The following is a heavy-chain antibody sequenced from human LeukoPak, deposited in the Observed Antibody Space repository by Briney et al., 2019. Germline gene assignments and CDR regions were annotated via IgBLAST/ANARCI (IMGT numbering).Heavy chain of an antibody. V-gene: IGHV3-33*01. Sequence: GGSLRLSCVASGFTFSSHGMHWVRQAPGKGLGWVAVIWYDGSEKYYADSVKGRFIISRDNSKNMLYLQMNSLRADDTAVYYCARWGNNKILDYWGQGTLVTVSS. CDR3: ARWGNNKILDY. CDR2: IWYDGSEK. D-gene: IGHD7-27*01. CDR1: GFTFSSHG. J-gene: IGHJ4*02.